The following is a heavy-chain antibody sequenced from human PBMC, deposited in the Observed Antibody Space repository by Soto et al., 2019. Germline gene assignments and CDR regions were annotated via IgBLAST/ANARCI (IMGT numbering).Heavy chain of an antibody. Sequence: SETLSLTCTVSAGSVSSSNFYWGWIRQPPGKGLEWIGNFHHTGSTNHNPPLKSRVTISVDTYRDQFSLKLNSVTAADTAVYYCARGPNYIWGSYRPFDYWGQGTLVTVSS. CDR3: ARGPNYIWGSYRPFDY. D-gene: IGHD3-16*02. J-gene: IGHJ4*02. V-gene: IGHV4-61*01. CDR2: FHHTGST. CDR1: AGSVSSSNFY.